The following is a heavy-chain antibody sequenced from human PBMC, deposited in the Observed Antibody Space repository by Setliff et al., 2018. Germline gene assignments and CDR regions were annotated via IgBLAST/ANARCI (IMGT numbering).Heavy chain of an antibody. CDR1: GGSISNYY. CDR3: AREQWLDPPGYYYMDV. Sequence: SETLSLTCTVSGGSISNYYWSWIRQPAGKGLEWIGRIYTSGSTNYNPSLKSRVTMSVDTSKNQFSLKPSSVTAADTAVYYCAREQWLDPPGYYYMDVWAKGTTVTVSS. CDR2: IYTSGST. V-gene: IGHV4-4*07. D-gene: IGHD6-19*01. J-gene: IGHJ6*03.